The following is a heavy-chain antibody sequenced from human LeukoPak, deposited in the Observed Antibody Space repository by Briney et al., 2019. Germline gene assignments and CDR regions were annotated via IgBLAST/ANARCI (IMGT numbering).Heavy chain of an antibody. CDR2: IYSGGST. CDR3: ARTRGNDFDY. D-gene: IGHD1-1*01. CDR1: GFSVSSNY. V-gene: IGHV3-66*01. Sequence: GGSLRLSCAASGFSVSSNYMNWVRQAPGKGLEWVSVIYSGGSTYYADSVKGRFTISRDNSKNTLYLQMNSLRAEDTAVYYCARTRGNDFDYWGQGTLVTVSS. J-gene: IGHJ4*02.